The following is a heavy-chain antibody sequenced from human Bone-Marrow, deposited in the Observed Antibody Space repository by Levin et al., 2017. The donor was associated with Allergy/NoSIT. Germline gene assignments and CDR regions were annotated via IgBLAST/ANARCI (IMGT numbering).Heavy chain of an antibody. CDR3: AKDENDYGSGRNYYYYGMDV. CDR2: ISYDGSNK. Sequence: PGGSLRLSCAASGFTFSSYGMHWVRQAPGKGLEWVAVISYDGSNKYYADSVKGRFTISRDNSKNTLYLQMNSLRAEDTAVYYCAKDENDYGSGRNYYYYGMDVWGQGTTVTVSS. D-gene: IGHD3-10*01. CDR1: GFTFSSYG. J-gene: IGHJ6*02. V-gene: IGHV3-30*18.